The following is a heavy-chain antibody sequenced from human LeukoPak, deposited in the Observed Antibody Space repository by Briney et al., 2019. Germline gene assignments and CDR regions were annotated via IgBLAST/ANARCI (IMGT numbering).Heavy chain of an antibody. CDR2: ISYDGSNK. CDR1: GFTFSSYG. Sequence: GGSLRLSCAASGFTFSSYGMHWVRQAPGKGLEWVAVISYDGSNKYYADSVKGRFTISRDNSKNTLYLQMNSLRAEDTAVYYCVFSSGDYWGQGTLVTVSS. J-gene: IGHJ4*02. CDR3: VFSSGDY. D-gene: IGHD6-19*01. V-gene: IGHV3-30*03.